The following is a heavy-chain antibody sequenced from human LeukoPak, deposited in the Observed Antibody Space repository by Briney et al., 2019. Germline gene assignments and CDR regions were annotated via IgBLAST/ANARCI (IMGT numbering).Heavy chain of an antibody. CDR1: GGSFSGYY. V-gene: IGHV4-34*01. Sequence: PSETLSLTCAVYGGSFSGYYWSWIRQPPGKGLEWIGEINHSGSTNYNPSLKSRVTISVDTSKNQFSLKLSSVTAADTAVYYCARGRTYYDFWSGYFWFDYWGQGTLVTVSS. CDR3: ARGRTYYDFWSGYFWFDY. J-gene: IGHJ4*02. CDR2: INHSGST. D-gene: IGHD3-3*01.